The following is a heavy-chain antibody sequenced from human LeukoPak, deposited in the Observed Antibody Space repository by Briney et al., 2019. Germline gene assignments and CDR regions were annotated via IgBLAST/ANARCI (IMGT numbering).Heavy chain of an antibody. Sequence: ASVKVSCKASGYTFTSYGISWVRQAPGQGLEWMGWISAYNGNTNYAQKLQGRVTMTTDTSTSTAYMELRSLRSDDTAVYYCIVERLIQGRRYFDYWGQGTLVTVSS. J-gene: IGHJ4*02. V-gene: IGHV1-18*01. D-gene: IGHD3-22*01. CDR1: GYTFTSYG. CDR3: IVERLIQGRRYFDY. CDR2: ISAYNGNT.